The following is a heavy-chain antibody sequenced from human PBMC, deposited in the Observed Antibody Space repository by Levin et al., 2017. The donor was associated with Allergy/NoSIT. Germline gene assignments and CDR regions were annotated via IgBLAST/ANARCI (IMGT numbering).Heavy chain of an antibody. J-gene: IGHJ6*02. CDR2: ITSSSSYI. Sequence: GGSLRLSCAASGFTFSSYSMNWVRQAPGKGLEWVSSITSSSSYIYYADSVKGRFTISRDNAKNSLYLQMNSLRAEDTAVYYCAGNRVRWGERPKYYSGMDPWGQGTTVTVSS. CDR1: GFTFSSYS. V-gene: IGHV3-21*01. D-gene: IGHD3-16*01. CDR3: AGNRVRWGERPKYYSGMDP.